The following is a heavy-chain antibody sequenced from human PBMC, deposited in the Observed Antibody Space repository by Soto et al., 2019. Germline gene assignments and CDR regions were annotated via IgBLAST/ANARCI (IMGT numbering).Heavy chain of an antibody. CDR1: GFTFSNYG. Sequence: GGSLRLSCAAPGFTFSNYGMHWVRQAPGKGLEWVALILHDGSNEYYADSVKGRFTISRDNSKNTLYLQMNSLRGDDTAVYYCAKSRDGYSFYYYYGMDVWGQVTTVTVAS. D-gene: IGHD4-4*01. J-gene: IGHJ6*02. CDR3: AKSRDGYSFYYYYGMDV. V-gene: IGHV3-30*18. CDR2: ILHDGSNE.